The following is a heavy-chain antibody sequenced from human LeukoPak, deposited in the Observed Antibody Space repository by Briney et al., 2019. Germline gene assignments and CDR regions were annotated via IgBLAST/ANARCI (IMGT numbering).Heavy chain of an antibody. J-gene: IGHJ3*02. V-gene: IGHV1-69*05. Sequence: ASVKVSCKASGRTFSSYTISWVRQAPGQGLEWMGRIIPIFGTANYAQKFQGRVTITTDESTSTAYMELSSLRSEDTAVYYCARERVTMIVVVGTSPDAFDIWGQGTMVTVSS. CDR1: GRTFSSYT. D-gene: IGHD3-22*01. CDR3: ARERVTMIVVVGTSPDAFDI. CDR2: IIPIFGTA.